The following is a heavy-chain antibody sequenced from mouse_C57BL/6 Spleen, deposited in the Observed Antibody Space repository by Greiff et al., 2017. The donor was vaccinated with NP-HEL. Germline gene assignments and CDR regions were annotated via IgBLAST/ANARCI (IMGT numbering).Heavy chain of an antibody. Sequence: EVHLVESGGGLVQPGGSMKLSCVASGFTFSNYWMNWVRQSPEKGLEWVAQIRLKSDNYATHYAESVKGRFTISRDDSKSSVYLQMNNLRAEDTGIYYCTGGDENYFDYWGQGTTLTVSS. CDR1: GFTFSNYW. CDR2: IRLKSDNYAT. V-gene: IGHV6-3*01. J-gene: IGHJ2*01. CDR3: TGGDENYFDY.